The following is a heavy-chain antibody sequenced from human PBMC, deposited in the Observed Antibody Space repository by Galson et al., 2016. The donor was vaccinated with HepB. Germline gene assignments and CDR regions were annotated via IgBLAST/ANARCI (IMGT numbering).Heavy chain of an antibody. V-gene: IGHV4-39*01. CDR1: GTSISETRYH. CDR3: GRHWDRIGYFDY. CDR2: IYYNGDP. D-gene: IGHD3-3*01. J-gene: IGHJ4*02. Sequence: ETLSLTCYVSGTSISETRYHWGWDRQPPGKGLEWIGSIYYNGDPFYKSSLTSRITVSMAAFNNQFSLTLSSVTAADTGVYYCGRHWDRIGYFDYWGQGALVTVSS.